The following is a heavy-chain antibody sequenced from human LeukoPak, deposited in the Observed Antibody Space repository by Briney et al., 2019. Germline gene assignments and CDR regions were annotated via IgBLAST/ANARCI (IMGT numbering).Heavy chain of an antibody. V-gene: IGHV3-7*01. CDR2: IEQDGSDK. D-gene: IGHD2-15*01. CDR1: GFTFSSYW. J-gene: IGHJ4*02. CDR3: LTSTRSHRFDY. Sequence: GGSLRLSCAASGFTFSSYWMCWVRQAPGKGLEWVAIIEQDGSDKYYVDSVEGRFIISRDNAKNSLYLQMNSLRAEDTAVYYCLTSTRSHRFDYWGQGTLVTASS.